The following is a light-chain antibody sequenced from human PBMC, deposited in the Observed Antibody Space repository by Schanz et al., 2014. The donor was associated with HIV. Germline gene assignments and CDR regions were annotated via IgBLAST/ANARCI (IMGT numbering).Light chain of an antibody. CDR3: SSHAGRNSFVV. J-gene: IGLJ2*01. Sequence: QSALTQPPSASGSPGQSVTISCTGTSSDVGGYKYVSWYQQHPGKAPKLLIYEVSKRPLGVPDRFSGSKSGNTASLTVSRLQAEDEADYYCSSHAGRNSFVVFGGGTKLTVL. CDR2: EVS. CDR1: SSDVGGYKY. V-gene: IGLV2-8*01.